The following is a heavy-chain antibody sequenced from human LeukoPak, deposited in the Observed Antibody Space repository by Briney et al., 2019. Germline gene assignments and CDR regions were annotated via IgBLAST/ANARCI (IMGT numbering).Heavy chain of an antibody. J-gene: IGHJ3*02. CDR1: GYTFTTYA. D-gene: IGHD6-19*01. CDR2: INPNSGGT. V-gene: IGHV1-2*04. Sequence: ASVKVSCKTSGYTFTTYAISWVRQAPGQGLEWMGWINPNSGGTNYAQKFQGWVTMTRDTSISTAYMELSRLRSDDTAVYYCTLGWRHDDAFDIWGQGTMVTVSS. CDR3: TLGWRHDDAFDI.